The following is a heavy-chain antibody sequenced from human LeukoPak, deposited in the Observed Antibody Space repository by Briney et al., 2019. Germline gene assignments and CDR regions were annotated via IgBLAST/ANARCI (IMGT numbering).Heavy chain of an antibody. CDR1: GFTFSSYA. Sequence: PGRSLRLSCAASGFTFSSYAMSWVRQAPGKGLEWVSAISGSGGSTYYADSVKGRFTISRDNSKNTLYLQMNSLRAEDTAVYYCALSGIVGATADYWGQGTLVTVSS. J-gene: IGHJ4*02. CDR3: ALSGIVGATADY. V-gene: IGHV3-23*01. D-gene: IGHD1-26*01. CDR2: ISGSGGST.